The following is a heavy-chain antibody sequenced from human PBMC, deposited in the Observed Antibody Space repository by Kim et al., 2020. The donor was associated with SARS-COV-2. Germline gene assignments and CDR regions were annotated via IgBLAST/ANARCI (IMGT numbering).Heavy chain of an antibody. J-gene: IGHJ6*02. CDR3: AKEGRGDYVFYYYGMDV. V-gene: IGHV3-23*01. Sequence: VKGRFTISRDNYKNTLYLQINSLRAEDTAVYYCAKEGRGDYVFYYYGMDVWGQGTTVTVSS. D-gene: IGHD4-17*01.